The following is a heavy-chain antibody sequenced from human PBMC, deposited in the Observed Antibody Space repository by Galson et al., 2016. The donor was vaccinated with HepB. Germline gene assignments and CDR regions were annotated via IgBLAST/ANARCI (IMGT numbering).Heavy chain of an antibody. V-gene: IGHV5-51*01. CDR2: VYPGDSET. Sequence: QSGAEVKKPGESLRISCKASGYTFTNYWIGWVRQVPGKGLEWMGIVYPGDSETRYSPSFQGQVTISADRSISTAYLQWSNLKASDTAMYFCARQVIWGTGDDYWGQGTLVTVSS. J-gene: IGHJ4*02. CDR1: GYTFTNYW. D-gene: IGHD3/OR15-3a*01. CDR3: ARQVIWGTGDDY.